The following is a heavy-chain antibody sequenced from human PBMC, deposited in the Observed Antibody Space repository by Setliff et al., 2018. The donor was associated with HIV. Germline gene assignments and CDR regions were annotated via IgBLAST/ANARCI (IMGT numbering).Heavy chain of an antibody. V-gene: IGHV1-2*06. Sequence: ASVKVSCKASGYSFTGFYIHWVRQAPGQGLEWMGRINPNTGGTNYAQKFQGRVTMTRDTSFNTAYMELSRLRSEDTAVYYCARGWEGGMDYWGQGTLVTVSS. CDR2: INPNTGGT. D-gene: IGHD1-26*01. CDR3: ARGWEGGMDY. CDR1: GYSFTGFY. J-gene: IGHJ4*02.